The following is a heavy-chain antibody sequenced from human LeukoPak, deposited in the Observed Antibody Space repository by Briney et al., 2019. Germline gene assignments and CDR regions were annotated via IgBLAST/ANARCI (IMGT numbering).Heavy chain of an antibody. D-gene: IGHD5-24*01. J-gene: IGHJ4*02. V-gene: IGHV3-23*01. Sequence: GGSLRLSCAASGFTFSSYAKSWVRQAPGKGLEWVSMIVSSGAGTSNADSVKGRFTISRDNSKNTLYLQMNSLRAEDTAVYYCAKAKFYNLATFDYWGQGALVTVSS. CDR3: AKAKFYNLATFDY. CDR2: IVSSGAGT. CDR1: GFTFSSYA.